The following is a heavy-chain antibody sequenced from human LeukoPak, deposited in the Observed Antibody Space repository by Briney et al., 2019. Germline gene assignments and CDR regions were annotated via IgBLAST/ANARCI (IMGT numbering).Heavy chain of an antibody. D-gene: IGHD3-10*01. J-gene: IGHJ4*02. CDR2: MSSRGTYI. CDR1: GFTFRDYS. CDR3: ARELSWGFSLDY. Sequence: GGSLRLSCAASGFTFRDYSMNWVRHVPGKGLEWISSMSSRGTYIYYADAVKGRFTISRDNTQSSVFLQMNSLRVDDTAIYYCARELSWGFSLDYWGQGTLVTVSS. V-gene: IGHV3-21*01.